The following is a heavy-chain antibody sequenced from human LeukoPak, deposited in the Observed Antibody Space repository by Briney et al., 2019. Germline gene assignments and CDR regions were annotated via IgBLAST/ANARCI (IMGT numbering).Heavy chain of an antibody. Sequence: GESLKISCKGSGYSFTSYWIGWVRQMPGKGLEWMGIIYPGVSDTRYSPSFQGQVTTSADKSISTAYLQWSSLKASDTAMYYCARPEYYYDIGEFDYWGQGTLVTVSS. D-gene: IGHD3-22*01. V-gene: IGHV5-51*01. CDR3: ARPEYYYDIGEFDY. CDR2: IYPGVSDT. J-gene: IGHJ4*02. CDR1: GYSFTSYW.